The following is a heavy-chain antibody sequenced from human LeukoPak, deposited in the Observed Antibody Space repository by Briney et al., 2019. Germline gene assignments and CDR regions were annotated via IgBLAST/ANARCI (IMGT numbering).Heavy chain of an antibody. V-gene: IGHV4-34*01. D-gene: IGHD6-25*01. CDR2: INHSGST. J-gene: IGHJ3*02. Sequence: SETLSLTCAVYGGSFSGYYWSWIRQPPGKGLEWIGEINHSGSTNYNPSLKSRVTISVDTSKNQFSLKLSSVTAADTAVYYCARRAGGAFDIWGRGTMVTVSS. CDR3: ARRAGGAFDI. CDR1: GGSFSGYY.